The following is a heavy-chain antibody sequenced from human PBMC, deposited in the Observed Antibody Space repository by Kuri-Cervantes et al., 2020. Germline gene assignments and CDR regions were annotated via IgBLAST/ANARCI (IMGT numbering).Heavy chain of an antibody. CDR3: ARGADDLITMIAVEGFGVDP. J-gene: IGHJ5*02. CDR2: ISAYNGNT. V-gene: IGHV1-18*01. D-gene: IGHD3-22*01. Sequence: ASVKVSCKASGYTFTSYGISWVRQAPGQGLEWMGWISAYNGNTNYAQKLQGRVTMTTDTSTSTAYMELRSLRSDDTAVYYCARGADDLITMIAVEGFGVDPWGQGTLVTVSS. CDR1: GYTFTSYG.